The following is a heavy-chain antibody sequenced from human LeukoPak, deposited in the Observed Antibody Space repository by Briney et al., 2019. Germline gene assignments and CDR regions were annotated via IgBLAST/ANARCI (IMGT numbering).Heavy chain of an antibody. CDR1: GFIFTTYW. Sequence: PGGSLRLSCAASGFIFTTYWMSWVRQAPGKGLEWVANIKQDGTEKYYVDSVKGRFTISRDNAKNSLYLQMSSLRAEDTALYYCAREQLLDYNYYYMDVWGKGTTVTVSS. CDR2: IKQDGTEK. D-gene: IGHD1-1*01. J-gene: IGHJ6*03. V-gene: IGHV3-7*03. CDR3: AREQLLDYNYYYMDV.